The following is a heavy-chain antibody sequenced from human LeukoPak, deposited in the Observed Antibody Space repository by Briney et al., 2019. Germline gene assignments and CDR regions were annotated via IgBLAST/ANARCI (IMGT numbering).Heavy chain of an antibody. CDR3: SRDPLLNWYFDL. J-gene: IGHJ2*01. CDR2: IYYSGSA. D-gene: IGHD2-15*01. CDR1: GGSISSYY. Sequence: PSETLSLTCTVSGGSISSYYWSWIRQPPGKGLEWIGYIYYSGSASYNPSLRSRVTMSVDTSKSQFSLKLSSVTAADTAVYYCSRDPLLNWYFDLWGRGTLVTVSS. V-gene: IGHV4-59*01.